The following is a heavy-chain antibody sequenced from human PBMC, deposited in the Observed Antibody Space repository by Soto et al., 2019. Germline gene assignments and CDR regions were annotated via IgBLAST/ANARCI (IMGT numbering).Heavy chain of an antibody. V-gene: IGHV4-34*01. CDR2: VSHSGST. D-gene: IGHD2-21*02. J-gene: IGHJ6*02. CDR3: ARDLWGYCGTDCYPLDV. CDR1: GESFSDYY. Sequence: PSETLSLTCAVYGESFSDYYWSWMRQPPGKGLEWIGDVSHSGSTNYNPSFKSRVTISVDTSKNQFSLKLNSVTAADTAVYYCARDLWGYCGTDCYPLDVWGQGTTVTVSS.